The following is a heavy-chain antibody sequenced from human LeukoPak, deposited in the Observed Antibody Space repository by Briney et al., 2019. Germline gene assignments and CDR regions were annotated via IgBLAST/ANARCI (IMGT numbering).Heavy chain of an antibody. V-gene: IGHV4-59*08. Sequence: SETLSLTCTVPGGSISGYYWSWIRQSPGKGLEWIAYVYSSGSSNYNPALYSLVTISLDTSKNQFSLKLSSVAAADTAVYFCARSGTRSGGAFDIWGQGTMVTVSS. CDR2: VYSSGSS. J-gene: IGHJ3*02. CDR1: GGSISGYY. CDR3: ARSGTRSGGAFDI. D-gene: IGHD4-23*01.